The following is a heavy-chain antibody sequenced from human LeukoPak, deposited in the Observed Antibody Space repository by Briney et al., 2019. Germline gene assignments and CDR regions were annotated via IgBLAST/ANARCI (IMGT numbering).Heavy chain of an antibody. CDR3: ARDRAPYDAFDI. J-gene: IGHJ3*02. D-gene: IGHD1-26*01. Sequence: GGSLRLSCAASGFTVSSNYMSWVRQAPGKGLEWVSVIYSGGSTYYADSVKGRFTISRDNSKNTLYLQMNGLRAEDTAVYYCARDRAPYDAFDIWGQGTMVTVSS. V-gene: IGHV3-53*01. CDR2: IYSGGST. CDR1: GFTVSSNY.